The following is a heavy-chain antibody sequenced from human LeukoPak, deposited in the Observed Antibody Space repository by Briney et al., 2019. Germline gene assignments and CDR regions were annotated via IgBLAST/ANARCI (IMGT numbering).Heavy chain of an antibody. D-gene: IGHD3-9*01. J-gene: IGHJ3*02. CDR1: GFTFSGYA. Sequence: GGSLRLSCAASGFTFSGYAMSWVRQAPGKGLEWVSAISGSGGSTYYADSVKGRFTISRDNSKNTLYLQMNSLRAEDTAVYYCAKALPLRYFDWLSDNDAFDIWGQGTMVTVSS. CDR3: AKALPLRYFDWLSDNDAFDI. V-gene: IGHV3-23*01. CDR2: ISGSGGST.